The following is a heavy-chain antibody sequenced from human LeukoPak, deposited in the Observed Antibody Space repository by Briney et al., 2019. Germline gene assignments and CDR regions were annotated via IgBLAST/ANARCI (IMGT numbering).Heavy chain of an antibody. V-gene: IGHV3-30*02. CDR2: IRYDGSNK. D-gene: IGHD6-13*01. Sequence: PGGSLRLSCAASGFTFSSYGMHWVRQAPGKGLEWVAFIRYDGSNKYYADSVKGRFTISRDNSKNTLYLQMNSLRAEDTAVYYCARDFMIAAVFDYWGQGTLVTVSS. CDR1: GFTFSSYG. J-gene: IGHJ4*02. CDR3: ARDFMIAAVFDY.